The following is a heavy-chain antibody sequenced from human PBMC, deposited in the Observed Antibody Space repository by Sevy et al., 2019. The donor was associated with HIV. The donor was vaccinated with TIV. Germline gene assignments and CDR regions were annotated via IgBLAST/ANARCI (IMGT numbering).Heavy chain of an antibody. Sequence: GGSLRLSCAASGFTFSSYEMTWVRQAPGKGLEWVSYISSSGSTIYYADSVKGRFTISRDNAKNSLYLQMNSLRAEDTAVYYCARPNTSVVAFEYWGQGTLVTVSS. V-gene: IGHV3-48*03. CDR3: ARPNTSVVAFEY. J-gene: IGHJ4*02. D-gene: IGHD2-15*01. CDR1: GFTFSSYE. CDR2: ISSSGSTI.